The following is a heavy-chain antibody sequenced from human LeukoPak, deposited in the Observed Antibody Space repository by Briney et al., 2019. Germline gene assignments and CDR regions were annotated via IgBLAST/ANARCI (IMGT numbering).Heavy chain of an antibody. CDR3: ARDGLQYCSSTSCSTGFDY. V-gene: IGHV3-48*01. D-gene: IGHD2-2*02. J-gene: IGHJ4*02. Sequence: GGSLRLSCAASGFTFSSYSMNWVRQAPGKGLEWGSYISSSSSTIYYADSVKGRFTISRDNAKNSLYLQMNSLRAEDTAVYYCARDGLQYCSSTSCSTGFDYWGQGTLVTVSS. CDR2: ISSSSSTI. CDR1: GFTFSSYS.